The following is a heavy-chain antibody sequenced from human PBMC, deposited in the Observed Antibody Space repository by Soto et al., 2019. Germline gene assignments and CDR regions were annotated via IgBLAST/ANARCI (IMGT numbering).Heavy chain of an antibody. D-gene: IGHD1-1*01. CDR1: GFSLSTSGVG. CDR3: AHRKWTSLDGGFDY. J-gene: IGHJ4*02. Sequence: QITLKESGPTLVKPTQTLTLTCTFSGFSLSTSGVGVGWIRQPPGKALEWLALIYWDDDKRYSPSLKSRLTLPKETSQNQVVPKMTNKGPVDTGTYYWAHRKWTSLDGGFDYWGQGTLVTVSS. V-gene: IGHV2-5*02. CDR2: IYWDDDK.